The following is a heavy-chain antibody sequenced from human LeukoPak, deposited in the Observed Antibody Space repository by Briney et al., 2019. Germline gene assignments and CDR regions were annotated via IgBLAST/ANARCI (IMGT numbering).Heavy chain of an antibody. CDR3: AGDSGSYFEPDY. J-gene: IGHJ4*02. Sequence: HPGGSLRLSCAASGFTFSSYALHWVRQAPGKGLEWVAVISYDGGNTYYAESVKGRFTISRDNPKNTLYLQMNGLRTDDTAVYYCAGDSGSYFEPDYWGQGSLATVSS. V-gene: IGHV3-30*04. CDR2: ISYDGGNT. CDR1: GFTFSSYA. D-gene: IGHD1-26*01.